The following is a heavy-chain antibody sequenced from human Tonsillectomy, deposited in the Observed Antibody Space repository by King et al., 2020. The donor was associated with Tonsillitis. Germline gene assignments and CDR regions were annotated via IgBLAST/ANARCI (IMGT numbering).Heavy chain of an antibody. CDR3: ARARGYSSAERWFDP. Sequence: QLQESGPGLVKPSETLSLTCTVSGGSISSYYWSWIRQPPGKGLEWIGYIYYSGSGDYNPSLRSRATISVDTSKNQFSLELRSVTAADTAVYFCARARGYSSAERWFDPWGQGTLVTVSS. V-gene: IGHV4-59*08. D-gene: IGHD6-19*01. CDR1: GGSISSYY. J-gene: IGHJ5*02. CDR2: IYYSGSG.